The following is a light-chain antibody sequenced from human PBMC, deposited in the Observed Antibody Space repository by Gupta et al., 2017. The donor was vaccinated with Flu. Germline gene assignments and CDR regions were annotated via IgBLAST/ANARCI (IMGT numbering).Light chain of an antibody. CDR2: KAS. V-gene: IGKV1-5*03. J-gene: IGKJ1*01. CDR3: QQYNTYPWT. Sequence: DIPMTQSPSTLSASVGDTVTITCRASQSFSTWLAWYQQKPGKAPKLLIYKASSSETGVPSRLSGSGSGTDFTLTISSLQPDDFATYYCQQYNTYPWTFGQGTKVEI. CDR1: QSFSTW.